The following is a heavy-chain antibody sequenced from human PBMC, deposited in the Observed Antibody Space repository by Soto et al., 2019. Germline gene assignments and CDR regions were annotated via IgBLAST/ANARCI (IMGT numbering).Heavy chain of an antibody. CDR2: IVVGSGAT. CDR3: APLPDVSYDFCGDYYTPTSPFDQ. V-gene: IGHV1-58*02. J-gene: IGHJ4*02. D-gene: IGHD3-3*01. Sequence: QVQLVQSGPDVKNPGTSVKVSCRTSGFKFRYSAMQWVRQARGQGLEWIGWIVVGSGATHLAPKFQGRVTITRALPTNTSYLEVASLRFEDTATYFCAPLPDVSYDFCGDYYTPTSPFDQWGQGTQVTVSS. CDR1: GFKFRYSA.